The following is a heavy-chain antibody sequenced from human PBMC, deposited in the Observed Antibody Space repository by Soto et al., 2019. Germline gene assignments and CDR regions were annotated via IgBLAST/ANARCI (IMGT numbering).Heavy chain of an antibody. Sequence: EVQLLESGGGLVQPGGSLRLSCAASGFTFSSYAMSWVRQAPGKGLEWVSAISGSGGSTYYADSVKGRFTISRDNSKNTLYLQMNGLRAEDTAVYYCAKDFGVVVPARATTLAPRADGGGQGTLVTVSS. V-gene: IGHV3-23*01. CDR1: GFTFSSYA. CDR2: ISGSGGST. CDR3: AKDFGVVVPARATTLAPRADG. D-gene: IGHD2-2*01. J-gene: IGHJ4*02.